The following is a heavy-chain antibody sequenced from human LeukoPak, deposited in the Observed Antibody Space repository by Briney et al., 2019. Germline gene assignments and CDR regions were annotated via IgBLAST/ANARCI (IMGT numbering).Heavy chain of an antibody. CDR2: MNPNSGNT. CDR3: ARGHIFVGSDY. CDR1: GGTFSSYA. V-gene: IGHV1-8*02. J-gene: IGHJ4*02. D-gene: IGHD1-26*01. Sequence: ASVKVSCKASGGTFSSYAISWVRQAPGQGLEWMGWMNPNSGNTGYAQKFQGRVTMTRNTSISTAYMELSSLRSEDTAVYYCARGHIFVGSDYWGQGTLVTVSS.